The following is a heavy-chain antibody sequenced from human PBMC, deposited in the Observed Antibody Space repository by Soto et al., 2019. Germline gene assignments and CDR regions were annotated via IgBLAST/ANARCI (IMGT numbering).Heavy chain of an antibody. CDR1: GFTVSSNY. V-gene: IGHV3-53*01. J-gene: IGHJ6*02. CDR2: IYSGGST. Sequence: PGGSLRLSCAASGFTVSSNYMSWVRQAPGKGLEWVSVIYSGGSTYYADSVKGRFTISRDNSKNTLYLQMNSLRAEDTAVYYCARVIAAAGNYYYYYGMDVWGQGTTVTVSS. D-gene: IGHD6-13*01. CDR3: ARVIAAAGNYYYYYGMDV.